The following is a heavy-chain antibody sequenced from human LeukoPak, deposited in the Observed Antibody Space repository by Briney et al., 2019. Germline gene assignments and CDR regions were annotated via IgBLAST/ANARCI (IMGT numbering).Heavy chain of an antibody. CDR2: IIPILGIA. D-gene: IGHD3-22*01. CDR1: GGTFSSYA. Sequence: SVKVSCKASGGTFSSYAISWVRQAPGQGLEWMGRIIPILGIANYAQKFQGRVTITADKSTSTVYMELGSLRSEDTAVYYCARDLRDSSGSYYFDYWGQGTLVTVSS. J-gene: IGHJ4*02. CDR3: ARDLRDSSGSYYFDY. V-gene: IGHV1-69*04.